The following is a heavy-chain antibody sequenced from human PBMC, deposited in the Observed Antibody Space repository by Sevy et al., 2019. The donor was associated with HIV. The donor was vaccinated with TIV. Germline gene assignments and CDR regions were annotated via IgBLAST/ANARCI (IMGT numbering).Heavy chain of an antibody. V-gene: IGHV3-30*02. J-gene: IGHJ4*02. CDR1: GFTFSSYG. Sequence: GGSLRLSCAASGFTFSSYGMHWVRQAPGKGLEWVAFIRYDGSNKYYADSVKGRFTISRDNSKNTLYLQMNSLRAEDTAVYYCANVRVGQWLVGIDYWGQGTLVTVSS. CDR2: IRYDGSNK. D-gene: IGHD6-19*01. CDR3: ANVRVGQWLVGIDY.